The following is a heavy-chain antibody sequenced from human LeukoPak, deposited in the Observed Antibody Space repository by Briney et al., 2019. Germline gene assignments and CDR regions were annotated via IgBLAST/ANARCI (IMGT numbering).Heavy chain of an antibody. J-gene: IGHJ4*02. Sequence: GGSLRLSCAASGFTVSSNYMSWVRQAPGKGLERVSVIYSGGSTYYADSVKGRFTISRDNSKNTLYLQMNSLRAEDTAVYYCARDLWGKRFDYWGQGTLVTVSS. CDR3: ARDLWGKRFDY. CDR2: IYSGGST. V-gene: IGHV3-53*01. CDR1: GFTVSSNY. D-gene: IGHD3-16*01.